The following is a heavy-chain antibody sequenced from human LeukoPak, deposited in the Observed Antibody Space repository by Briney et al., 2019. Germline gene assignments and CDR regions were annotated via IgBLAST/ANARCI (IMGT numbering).Heavy chain of an antibody. CDR2: IIPIFGTA. CDR1: GYTFTSYY. CDR3: ARDRTPYYDFWSGYPYYFDY. D-gene: IGHD3-3*01. V-gene: IGHV1-69*13. J-gene: IGHJ4*02. Sequence: GASVKVSCKASGYTFTSYYMHWVRQAPGQGLEWMGGIIPIFGTANYAQKFQGRVTITADESTSTAYMELSSLRSEDTAVYYCARDRTPYYDFWSGYPYYFDYWGQGTLVTVSS.